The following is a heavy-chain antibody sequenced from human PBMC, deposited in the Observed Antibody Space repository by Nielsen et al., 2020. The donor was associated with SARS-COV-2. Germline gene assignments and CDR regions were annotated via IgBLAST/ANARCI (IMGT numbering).Heavy chain of an antibody. CDR1: GGSISGYY. D-gene: IGHD3-10*01. Sequence: SETLSLTCTVSGGSISGYYWNWIRQPPGKGLEWIGYIYFSGSTTYNPSLKSRVTISVDTSKSHFSLKLNSVTAADTADYYCVRGKRGVAFDVWGQGSMVTVSS. J-gene: IGHJ3*01. V-gene: IGHV4-59*01. CDR3: VRGKRGVAFDV. CDR2: IYFSGST.